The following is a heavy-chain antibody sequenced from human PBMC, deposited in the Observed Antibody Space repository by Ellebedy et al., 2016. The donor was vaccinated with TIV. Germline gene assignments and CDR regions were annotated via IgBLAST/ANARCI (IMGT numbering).Heavy chain of an antibody. D-gene: IGHD4-17*01. CDR2: IYHSGST. CDR3: ARGFTVDAFDI. J-gene: IGHJ3*02. V-gene: IGHV4-30-2*01. CDR1: GGSISSGDYS. Sequence: SETLSLTCAVSGGSISSGDYSWSWIRQPPGKGLEWIGYIYHSGSTYYNPSLKSRVTISVDTSKNQFSLKLSSVTAADTAVYYCARGFTVDAFDIWGQGTMVTVSS.